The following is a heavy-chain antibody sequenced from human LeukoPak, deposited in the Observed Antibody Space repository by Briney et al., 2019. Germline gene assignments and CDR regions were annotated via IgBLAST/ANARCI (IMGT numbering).Heavy chain of an antibody. CDR3: AKDWYNSLNYSDY. D-gene: IGHD1-1*01. V-gene: IGHV3-23*01. CDR1: GFTSSSYA. Sequence: GGSLRLSCAASGFTSSSYAMSWVRQAPGKGLEWVSAISATASNTYYADSVKGRFTISRDNSKSTLYLQMNSLRVDDTAVYYCAKDWYNSLNYSDYWGQGSLVTVSS. J-gene: IGHJ4*02. CDR2: ISATASNT.